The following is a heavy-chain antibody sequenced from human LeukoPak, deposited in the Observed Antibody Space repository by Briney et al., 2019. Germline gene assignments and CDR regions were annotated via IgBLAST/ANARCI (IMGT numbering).Heavy chain of an antibody. J-gene: IGHJ6*02. Sequence: SETLSLTCTVSGGSISSSSYYWSWIRQPPGKGLEWIGYSYYSGSTNYNPSLKSRVTISVDTSKNQFSLKLSSVTAADTAVYYCAKLLVFGEDYYYYYGMDVWGQGTAVTVSS. D-gene: IGHD3-10*01. V-gene: IGHV4-61*05. CDR2: SYYSGST. CDR3: AKLLVFGEDYYYYYGMDV. CDR1: GGSISSSSYY.